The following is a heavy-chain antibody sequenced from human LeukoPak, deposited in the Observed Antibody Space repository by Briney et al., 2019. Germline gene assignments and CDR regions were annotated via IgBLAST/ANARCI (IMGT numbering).Heavy chain of an antibody. D-gene: IGHD3-9*01. CDR3: ASCLMNYDILTGFSYYYGMDV. J-gene: IGHJ6*02. Sequence: ASVKVSCKASGYTFTGYYMHWVRQAPGQGLEWMGWINPNSGGTNYAQKFQGRVTMTRDTSISTAYMELSRLRSDDTAVYYCASCLMNYDILTGFSYYYGMDVWGQGTTVTVSS. V-gene: IGHV1-2*02. CDR2: INPNSGGT. CDR1: GYTFTGYY.